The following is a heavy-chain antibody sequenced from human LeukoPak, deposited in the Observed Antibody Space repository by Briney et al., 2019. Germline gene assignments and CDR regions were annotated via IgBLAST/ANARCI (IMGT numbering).Heavy chain of an antibody. Sequence: ASVKVSCKASGYAFTDYYMHWVRQAPGHGLEWMGWINPNNGGTNYAQNFQGRVTMTSDTSISTVYMELSGLGSDDTAVYYCARDAYNDNSFDYWGQGTLVTVSS. V-gene: IGHV1-2*02. CDR3: ARDAYNDNSFDY. CDR1: GYAFTDYY. CDR2: INPNNGGT. D-gene: IGHD3-22*01. J-gene: IGHJ4*02.